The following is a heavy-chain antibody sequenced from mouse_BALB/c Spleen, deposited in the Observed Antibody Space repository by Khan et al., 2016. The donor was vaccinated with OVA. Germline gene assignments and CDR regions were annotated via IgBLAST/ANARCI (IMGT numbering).Heavy chain of an antibody. V-gene: IGHV3-2*02. CDR3: ARDYGSSYLFFDY. CDR2: ITYSGST. Sequence: VQLKESGPGLVKPSQSLSLTCTVTGYSITSDYAWNWIRQFPGNKLEWMAYITYSGSTGYNPSLKGRISITRDTSKNQFFRQLNSVTTEDTATYYCARDYGSSYLFFDYWGQGTTLTVSS. D-gene: IGHD1-1*01. J-gene: IGHJ2*01. CDR1: GYSITSDYA.